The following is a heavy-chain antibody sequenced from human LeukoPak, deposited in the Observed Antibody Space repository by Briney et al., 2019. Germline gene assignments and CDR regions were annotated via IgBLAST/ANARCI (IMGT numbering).Heavy chain of an antibody. CDR3: AKDQSPITMIVVVITTGAFDI. CDR2: ISAYNGNT. J-gene: IGHJ3*02. CDR1: GYTFTSYG. Sequence: ASVKVSCKASGYTFTSYGISWVRQAPGQGLEWMGWISAYNGNTNYAQKLQGRVTMTTDTSTSTAYMELRSLRSDDTAVYYCAKDQSPITMIVVVITTGAFDIWGQGTMVTVSS. D-gene: IGHD3-22*01. V-gene: IGHV1-18*01.